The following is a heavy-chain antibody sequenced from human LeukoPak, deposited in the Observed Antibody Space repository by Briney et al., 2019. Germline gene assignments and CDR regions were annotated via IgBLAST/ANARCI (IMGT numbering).Heavy chain of an antibody. CDR2: IYDSGTT. V-gene: IGHV4-30-4*01. CDR3: DIIVRTYWYFDL. J-gene: IGHJ2*01. Sequence: PSETLSLTCTVSGGSISSGDYYWSWIRQPPGKGLEWIGYIYDSGTTYYNPSLKSRVTISVDTSKNQFSLTLSPVTAADTAVYYCDIIVRTYWYFDLWGRGTLVTVSS. CDR1: GGSISSGDYY. D-gene: IGHD2/OR15-2a*01.